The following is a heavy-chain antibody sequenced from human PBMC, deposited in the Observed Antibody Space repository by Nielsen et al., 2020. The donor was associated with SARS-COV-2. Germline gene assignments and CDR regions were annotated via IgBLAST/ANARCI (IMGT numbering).Heavy chain of an antibody. Sequence: GESLKIPWKGSGYSFTSYWIGWVRQVPGKGLEWMGIIYPGDSYTRYSPSFQGQVTISADKSISNAYLQWSSLKASDTAMYYCARGGYCGGDCYHWYFDLWGRGTLVTVSS. V-gene: IGHV5-51*01. CDR1: GYSFTSYW. D-gene: IGHD2-21*02. J-gene: IGHJ2*01. CDR2: IYPGDSYT. CDR3: ARGGYCGGDCYHWYFDL.